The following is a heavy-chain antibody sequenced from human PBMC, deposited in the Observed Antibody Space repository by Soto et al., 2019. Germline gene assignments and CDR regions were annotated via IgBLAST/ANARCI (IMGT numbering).Heavy chain of an antibody. CDR1: GGSISSYY. D-gene: IGHD2-2*01. CDR2: IYYSGST. CDR3: ARDQVVVVPAARGGYYYYYXGMDV. V-gene: IGHV4-59*01. J-gene: IGHJ6*02. Sequence: SETLSLTCTVPGGSISSYYWSWIRQPPGKGLEWIGYIYYSGSTNYNPSLKSRVTISVDTSKNQFSLKLSSVTAADTAVYYCARDQVVVVPAARGGYYYYYXGMDVWGQGTTVT.